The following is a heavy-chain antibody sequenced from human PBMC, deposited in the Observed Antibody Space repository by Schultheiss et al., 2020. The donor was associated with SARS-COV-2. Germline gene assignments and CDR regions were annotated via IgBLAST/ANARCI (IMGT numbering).Heavy chain of an antibody. Sequence: SETLSLTCTVSGGSISSSSYYWGWIRQPPGKGLEWIGSIYHSGSTNYNPSLKSRVTISVDTSKNQFSLKLSSVTAADTAVYYCAADRYEVAARRITPGYFDYWGQGTLVTVSS. CDR3: AADRYEVAARRITPGYFDY. J-gene: IGHJ4*02. D-gene: IGHD6-6*01. CDR2: IYHSGST. CDR1: GGSISSSSYY. V-gene: IGHV4-39*07.